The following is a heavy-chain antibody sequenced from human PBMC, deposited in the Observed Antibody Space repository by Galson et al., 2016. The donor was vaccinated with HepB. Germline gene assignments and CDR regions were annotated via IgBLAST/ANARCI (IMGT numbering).Heavy chain of an antibody. CDR1: AFNIRKNY. D-gene: IGHD2-15*01. Sequence: SLRLSCAASAFNIRKNYMSWVRQAPGQGLEWVSTIYSDTSTYYADSVKGRFTITRDNSKNTLYLQMNSLRAEDTAIYYCERVPHCSPTFFDYWGQGTLVTVSS. J-gene: IGHJ4*02. CDR2: IYSDTST. V-gene: IGHV3-53*01. CDR3: ERVPHCSPTFFDY.